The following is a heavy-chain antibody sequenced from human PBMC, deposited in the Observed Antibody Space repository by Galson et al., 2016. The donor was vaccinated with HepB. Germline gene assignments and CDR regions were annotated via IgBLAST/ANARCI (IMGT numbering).Heavy chain of an antibody. V-gene: IGHV3-30*18. CDR1: GLSFSRYA. CDR3: AKEGGSRYFDWLLKNGYFQH. J-gene: IGHJ1*01. D-gene: IGHD3-9*01. CDR2: ISHEGRKK. Sequence: LRLSCAASGLSFSRYAMHWVRQAPGTGLEWVAVISHEGRKKYYADSVKGRFTISRDNSKNSLDLQMSTLRADDTAGYFCAKEGGSRYFDWLLKNGYFQHWVHGTLVTCSS.